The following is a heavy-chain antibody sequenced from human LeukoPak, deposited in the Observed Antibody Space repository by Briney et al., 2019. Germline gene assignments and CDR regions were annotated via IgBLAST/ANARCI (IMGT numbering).Heavy chain of an antibody. CDR1: GFTFSSNA. CDR3: AKDLATKYALDY. D-gene: IGHD2-8*01. J-gene: IGHJ4*02. V-gene: IGHV3-30*18. CDR2: ISYEGSTI. Sequence: GGSLRLSCAASGFTFSSNAMHWVRQAPGRGLEWVAFISYEGSTIYYADSVKGRFTISRDNSKNTLSLQMHSLRAEDTAVYYCAKDLATKYALDYWGQGTLVTVSS.